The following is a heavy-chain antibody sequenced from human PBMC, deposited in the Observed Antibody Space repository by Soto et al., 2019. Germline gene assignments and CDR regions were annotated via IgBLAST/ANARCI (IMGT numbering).Heavy chain of an antibody. Sequence: QVQLVQSGAEVKKPGASVKVSCKVSGYTLTELSMHWVRQAPGKVLEWMGGFDPEDGETIYAQKFQGSVTMTEDTSTDPAYMEMSSMRSEDTAVYYCATGDSSGPYAFDIWGQGTMVTVSS. D-gene: IGHD3-22*01. CDR3: ATGDSSGPYAFDI. CDR1: GYTLTELS. V-gene: IGHV1-24*01. CDR2: FDPEDGET. J-gene: IGHJ3*02.